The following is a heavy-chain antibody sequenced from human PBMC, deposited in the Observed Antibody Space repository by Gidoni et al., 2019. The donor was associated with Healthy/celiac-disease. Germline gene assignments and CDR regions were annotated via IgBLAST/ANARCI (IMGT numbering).Heavy chain of an antibody. V-gene: IGHV1-46*01. CDR2: INPSGVRT. Sequence: QVQLVQSGAEVKKPGASVKGACKASGYTFTSYYMHWVRQAPGQGLEWMGIINPSGVRTSYAQKFQGRITMTRYTSTSTVYMELSSLRSEDTAVYYCARLYGGNFDYAFDIWGQGTMVTVSS. D-gene: IGHD4-17*01. CDR1: GYTFTSYY. J-gene: IGHJ3*02. CDR3: ARLYGGNFDYAFDI.